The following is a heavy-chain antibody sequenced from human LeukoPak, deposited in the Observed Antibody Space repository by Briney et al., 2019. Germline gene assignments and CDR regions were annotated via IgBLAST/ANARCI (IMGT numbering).Heavy chain of an antibody. D-gene: IGHD1-26*01. Sequence: GGSLRLSCEASGFTFTKFWMSWVRQAPGKGLEWVAVISYDGSSKYYADSVKGRFTISRDNSKNTLYLQMNSLRAEDTAVYYCARECSSGSFDIWGQGTMVTVSS. CDR2: ISYDGSSK. CDR3: ARECSSGSFDI. V-gene: IGHV3-30*03. CDR1: GFTFTKFW. J-gene: IGHJ3*02.